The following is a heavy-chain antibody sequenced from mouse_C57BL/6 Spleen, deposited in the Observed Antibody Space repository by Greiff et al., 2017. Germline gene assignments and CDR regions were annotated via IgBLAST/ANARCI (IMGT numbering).Heavy chain of an antibody. CDR1: GYTFTSYW. CDR3: SRGTYYYGSSWYFDV. J-gene: IGHJ1*03. V-gene: IGHV1-50*01. D-gene: IGHD1-1*01. CDR2: IDPSDSYT. Sequence: QVQLKQPGAELVKPGASVKLSCKASGYTFTSYWMQWVKQRPGQGLEWIGEIDPSDSYTNYNQKFKGKATLTVDTSSSTAYMQLSSLTSEDSAVYYCSRGTYYYGSSWYFDVWGTGTTVTVSS.